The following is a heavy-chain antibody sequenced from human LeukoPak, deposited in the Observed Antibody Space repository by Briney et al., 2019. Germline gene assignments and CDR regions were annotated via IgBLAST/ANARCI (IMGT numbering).Heavy chain of an antibody. CDR3: ARGAVLWFGELLLGWFDP. CDR2: IYYSGST. D-gene: IGHD3-10*01. Sequence: ASETLSLTCTVSGGSIRSYYWSWIRQPPGKGLEWIGYIYYSGSTNYNPSLKSRVTISVDTSKNQFSLKLSSVTAADTAVYYWARGAVLWFGELLLGWFDPWGQGTLVTVSS. J-gene: IGHJ5*02. V-gene: IGHV4-59*08. CDR1: GGSIRSYY.